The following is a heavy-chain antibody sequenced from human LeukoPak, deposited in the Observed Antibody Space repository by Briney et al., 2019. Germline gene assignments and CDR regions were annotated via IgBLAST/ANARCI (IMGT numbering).Heavy chain of an antibody. D-gene: IGHD3-22*01. CDR2: FYYSGST. CDR3: ARLVSSDSRGYHVTHFDF. Sequence: SETLSLTCTVSGGSISSYYWSWIRQPPGKGLEWIGYFYYSGSTNYNPSLKSRVTISVETPKNQLSLKLSSVTAADTAVYYCARLVSSDSRGYHVTHFDFWGQGTLVTVSS. J-gene: IGHJ4*02. CDR1: GGSISSYY. V-gene: IGHV4-59*08.